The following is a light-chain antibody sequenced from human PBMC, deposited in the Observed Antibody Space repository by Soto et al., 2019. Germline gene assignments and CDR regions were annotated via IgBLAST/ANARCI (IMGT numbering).Light chain of an antibody. CDR2: AAS. CDR1: QGISDY. CDR3: QQLNSYPRT. V-gene: IGKV1-9*01. Sequence: DIQLTQSPSFLSASIGDRVTITCRASQGISDYVAWYQQKPGKAPNLLIYAASTLQSGVPSRFSGSGSGTAFTLTISSLQPEDFATYYCQQLNSYPRTFGQGTTVEIK. J-gene: IGKJ1*01.